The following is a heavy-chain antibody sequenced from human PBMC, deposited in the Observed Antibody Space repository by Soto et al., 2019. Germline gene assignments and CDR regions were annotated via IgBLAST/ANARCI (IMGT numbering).Heavy chain of an antibody. Sequence: SETLSLTCTVSGGSISSGGYYWSWIRQHPGKGLEWIGYIYYSGSTYYNPSLKSRVTISVDTSKNQFSLKLSSVTAADTAVYYCARTYYDFWSGRTADYYYYYMDVWGKGTTVTVSS. CDR3: ARTYYDFWSGRTADYYYYYMDV. V-gene: IGHV4-31*03. CDR2: IYYSGST. J-gene: IGHJ6*03. D-gene: IGHD3-3*01. CDR1: GGSISSGGYY.